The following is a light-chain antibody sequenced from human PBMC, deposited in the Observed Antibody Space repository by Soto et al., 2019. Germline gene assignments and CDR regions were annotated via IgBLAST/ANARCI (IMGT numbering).Light chain of an antibody. Sequence: EIVLTQSPGTLSLSQGERATLSCRASQSVSSSYLAWYQQKPGQAPRLLIYGASSRATGIPDRFSGSGSGTDFTLTISRLEPEDFAVYYCQQYGSSPPRVTFGPGTKVDIK. CDR2: GAS. J-gene: IGKJ3*01. V-gene: IGKV3-20*01. CDR3: QQYGSSPPRVT. CDR1: QSVSSSY.